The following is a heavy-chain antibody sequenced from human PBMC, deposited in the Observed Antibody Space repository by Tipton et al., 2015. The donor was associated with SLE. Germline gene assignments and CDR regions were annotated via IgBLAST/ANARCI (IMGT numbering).Heavy chain of an antibody. Sequence: TLSLTCTVSGGSISSSSYYWSWIRQPPGKGLEWMGEINHSGSTNYNPSLKSRVTISVDTSKNQFSLRLSSVTAADTAVYYCASGGAARGGWFDPWGQGTLVTVSS. CDR3: ASGGAARGGWFDP. D-gene: IGHD6-6*01. CDR2: INHSGST. V-gene: IGHV4-39*07. J-gene: IGHJ5*02. CDR1: GGSISSSSYY.